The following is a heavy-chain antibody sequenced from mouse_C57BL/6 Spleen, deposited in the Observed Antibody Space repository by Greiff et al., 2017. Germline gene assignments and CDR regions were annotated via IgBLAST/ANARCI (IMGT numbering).Heavy chain of an antibody. CDR3: ARAELGRYFDG. J-gene: IGHJ2*01. CDR2: ISDGGSYT. D-gene: IGHD4-1*01. CDR1: GFTFSSYA. V-gene: IGHV5-4*03. Sequence: EVMLVESGGGLVKPGGSLKLSCAASGFTFSSYAMSWVRQTPEKRLEWVATISDGGSYTYYPDNVKGRFTISREKAKNNLYLQMSHQKSEDPAVYYCARAELGRYFDGWGQGATLTVSS.